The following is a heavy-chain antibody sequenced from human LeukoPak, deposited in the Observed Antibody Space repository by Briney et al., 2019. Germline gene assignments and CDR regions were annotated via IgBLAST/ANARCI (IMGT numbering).Heavy chain of an antibody. D-gene: IGHD2-2*01. CDR2: INPNSGGT. CDR3: ARLGSLFVVIPAATMSYP. Sequence: RASVKVSCTASGYTFSGYYMHWVRQAPGQGLEWMGRINPNSGGTNYAQKFQGRVTMTRDTSISIAYMELSSLRSDDTAVYYCARLGSLFVVIPAATMSYPWGQGTLVTVSS. CDR1: GYTFSGYY. V-gene: IGHV1-2*06. J-gene: IGHJ5*02.